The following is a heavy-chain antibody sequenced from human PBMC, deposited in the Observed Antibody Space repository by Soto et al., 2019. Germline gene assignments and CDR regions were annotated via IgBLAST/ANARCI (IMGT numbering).Heavy chain of an antibody. CDR3: AREGGVVVVAAGKDAFAI. CDR2: INHSGST. D-gene: IGHD2-15*01. Sequence: PSETPSLTRAVHDGSFGRYYWSWIRQPPGKGLEWIGEINHSGSTNYNPSLKSRVTISVDTSKNQFSLKLSSVTAADTAVYYCAREGGVVVVAAGKDAFAIWGQGTIVTVAS. V-gene: IGHV4-34*01. J-gene: IGHJ3*02. CDR1: DGSFGRYY.